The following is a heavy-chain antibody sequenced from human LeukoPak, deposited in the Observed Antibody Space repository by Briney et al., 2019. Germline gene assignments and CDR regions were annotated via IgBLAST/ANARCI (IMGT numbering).Heavy chain of an antibody. CDR3: ARTPNWNAGRATMPYDY. CDR1: GFTFSSYG. V-gene: IGHV3-30*02. CDR2: IRYDGSNK. J-gene: IGHJ4*02. Sequence: GGSLRLSCAASGFTFSSYGMHWVRQAPGKGLEWVAFIRYDGSNKYYADSVKGRFTISRDNSKNTLYLQMNSLRAEDTAVYYCARTPNWNAGRATMPYDYWGQGTLVTVSS. D-gene: IGHD1-20*01.